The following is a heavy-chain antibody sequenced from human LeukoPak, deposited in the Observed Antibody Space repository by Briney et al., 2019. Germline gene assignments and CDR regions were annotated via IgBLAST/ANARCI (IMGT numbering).Heavy chain of an antibody. CDR1: GFTFSSYS. CDR3: ARAGRYYDSSGYYFDAFDI. Sequence: GGSLRLSCAASGFTFSSYSMNWVRQAPGKGLEWVSSISSSSYIYYADSVKGRFTISRDNAKNSLYLQMNSLRAEDTAVYYCARAGRYYDSSGYYFDAFDIWGQGTMVTVSS. CDR2: ISSSSYI. V-gene: IGHV3-21*01. D-gene: IGHD3-22*01. J-gene: IGHJ3*02.